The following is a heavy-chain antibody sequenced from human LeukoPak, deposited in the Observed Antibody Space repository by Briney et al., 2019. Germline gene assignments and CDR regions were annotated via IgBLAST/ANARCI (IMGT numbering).Heavy chain of an antibody. V-gene: IGHV4-59*08. CDR2: ISHSGST. CDR1: GGSISGYY. Sequence: PSETLSLTCSVSGGSISGYYWNWIRQPPGKGLDWIGYISHSGSTNYNPSLKSRVTISVDTSKNQFSLKLSSVTAADTAVYYCARHYGYSYGSFDYWGQGTLVTVSS. CDR3: ARHYGYSYGSFDY. J-gene: IGHJ4*02. D-gene: IGHD5-18*01.